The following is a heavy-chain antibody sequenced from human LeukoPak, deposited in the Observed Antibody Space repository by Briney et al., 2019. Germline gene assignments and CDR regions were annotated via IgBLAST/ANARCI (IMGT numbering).Heavy chain of an antibody. CDR3: AGGNLRGAIDY. V-gene: IGHV3-53*05. CDR2: IYSGST. D-gene: IGHD3-10*01. Sequence: PGGSLRLSCAASGLTVSRNYMKWVRQAPGKGLEWVSIIYSGSTYYTDSVKGRFTISRDNSKNTLYLQMNSLRPEDTAVYYCAGGNLRGAIDYWGQGALVTVSS. CDR1: GLTVSRNY. J-gene: IGHJ4*02.